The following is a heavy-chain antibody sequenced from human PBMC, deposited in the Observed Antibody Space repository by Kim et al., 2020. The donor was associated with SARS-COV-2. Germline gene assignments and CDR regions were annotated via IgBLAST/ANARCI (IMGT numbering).Heavy chain of an antibody. J-gene: IGHJ4*02. D-gene: IGHD6-13*01. CDR3: ARDTGIAAAGTVDY. Sequence: ADSGKGPLPIARDNSKNTLYLQMNSLRAEDTAVYYCARDTGIAAAGTVDYWGQGTLVTVSS. V-gene: IGHV3-30*07.